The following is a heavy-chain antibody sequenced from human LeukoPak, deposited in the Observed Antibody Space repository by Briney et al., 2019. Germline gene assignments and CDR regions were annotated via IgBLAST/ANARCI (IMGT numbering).Heavy chain of an antibody. V-gene: IGHV3-33*08. CDR1: GFTFSSYG. D-gene: IGHD2-2*01. J-gene: IGHJ4*02. Sequence: GGSLRLSCAASGFTFSSYGMHWVRQAPGKGLEWVAVIWYDGSNKYYADSVKGRFTISRDNSKNTLYLQMNSLRAEDTAVYYCARDEYCSSTSCSYYFDYWGQGTLVTVSS. CDR2: IWYDGSNK. CDR3: ARDEYCSSTSCSYYFDY.